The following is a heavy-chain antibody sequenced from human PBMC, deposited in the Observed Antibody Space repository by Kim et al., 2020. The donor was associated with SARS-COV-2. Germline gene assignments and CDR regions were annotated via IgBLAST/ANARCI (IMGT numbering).Heavy chain of an antibody. J-gene: IGHJ4*02. D-gene: IGHD4-17*01. V-gene: IGHV4-34*01. CDR1: GGSFSGYY. CDR2: INHSGST. CDR3: ARGVVRDFDY. Sequence: SETLSLTCAVYGGSFSGYYWSWIRQPPGKGLEWIGEINHSGSTNYNPSLKSRVTISVDTSKNQFSLKLSSVTAADTAVYYCARGVVRDFDYWGQGTLVTV.